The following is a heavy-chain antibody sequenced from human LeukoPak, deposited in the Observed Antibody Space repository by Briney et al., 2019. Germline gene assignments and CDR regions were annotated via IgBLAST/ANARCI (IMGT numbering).Heavy chain of an antibody. CDR2: MKQDGSEK. J-gene: IGHJ4*02. V-gene: IGHV3-7*05. Sequence: GGSLRLSCAASGFTFSRFWTSWVRQAPGKGLEWVANMKQDGSEKYYVDSVKGRFTISRDNAKNSLYLQMDGLRAEDTAVYFCARDHIAAGDYWGQGTLVTVSS. CDR1: GFTFSRFW. CDR3: ARDHIAAGDY. D-gene: IGHD6-6*01.